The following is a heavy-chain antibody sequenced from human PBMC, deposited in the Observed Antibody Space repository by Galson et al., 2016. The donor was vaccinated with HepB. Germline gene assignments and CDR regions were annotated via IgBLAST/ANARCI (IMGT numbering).Heavy chain of an antibody. CDR3: VKSVQLGRGFVT. CDR1: GDSVSNNIDG. Sequence: CAISGDSVSNNIDGWNWIRQSPSRGLEWLGRTYYRTEWRYDYATSLLSRISINPDTSKNQFSLHLNFVTPEDTGVYYCVKSVQLGRGFVTWGQGTLVTVS. V-gene: IGHV6-1*01. CDR2: TYYRTEWRY. J-gene: IGHJ4*02. D-gene: IGHD2-2*01.